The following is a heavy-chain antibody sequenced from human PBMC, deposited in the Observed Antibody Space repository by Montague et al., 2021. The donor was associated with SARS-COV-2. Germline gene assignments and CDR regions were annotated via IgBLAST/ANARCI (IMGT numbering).Heavy chain of an antibody. D-gene: IGHD2-21*02. CDR1: GFSLSTSGMC. J-gene: IGHJ6*02. V-gene: IGHV2-70*01. Sequence: PALVKPTQTLTLTCTFSGFSLSTSGMCVSWIRQPPGKALEWLALXDWDDDKYYSTSLKTRLTISKDTSKNQVVLTMTNMDPVDTATYYCARIRVVTAIIGDYYYFGMDVGGQGTTVTVSS. CDR2: XDWDDDK. CDR3: ARIRVVTAIIGDYYYFGMDV.